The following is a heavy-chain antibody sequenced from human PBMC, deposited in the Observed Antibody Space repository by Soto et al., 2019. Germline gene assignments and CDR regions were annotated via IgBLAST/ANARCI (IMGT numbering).Heavy chain of an antibody. CDR2: ISSSRSYI. Sequence: EVQLVESGGGLVKPGGSLRLSCAASGFTFSSYSMNWVRQAPGKGLEWVSSISSSRSYIYYADSVKGRFTISRDNAKNSLYLQMNSLRAEDTAVYYCARDPTTYCSSTSCYAGWGQGTLVTVSS. V-gene: IGHV3-21*01. D-gene: IGHD2-2*01. CDR1: GFTFSSYS. J-gene: IGHJ4*02. CDR3: ARDPTTYCSSTSCYAG.